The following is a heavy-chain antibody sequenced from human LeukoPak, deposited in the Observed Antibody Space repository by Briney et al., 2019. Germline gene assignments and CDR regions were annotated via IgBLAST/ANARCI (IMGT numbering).Heavy chain of an antibody. CDR2: IYYSGST. Sequence: PSETLSLTCTVSGGSISSSSYYWGWIRQPPGEGLEWIGSIYYSGSTYYNPSLKSRVTISVDTSKNQFSLKLSSVTAADTAVYYCATDCSGGSCYTYYYYGMDVWGQGTTVTISS. CDR3: ATDCSGGSCYTYYYYGMDV. CDR1: GGSISSSSYY. V-gene: IGHV4-39*01. D-gene: IGHD2-15*01. J-gene: IGHJ6*02.